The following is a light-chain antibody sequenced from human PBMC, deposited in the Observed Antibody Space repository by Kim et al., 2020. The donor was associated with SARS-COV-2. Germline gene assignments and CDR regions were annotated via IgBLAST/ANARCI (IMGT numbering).Light chain of an antibody. Sequence: LSPGERATHSCRASQSVTSNYLAWYQQKPGQTRRLLIYGASSRATGIPDRFSGSGSGTDFTLTISRLEHEDVAVYYCQQYGSSPRFGGGTKVDIK. CDR2: GAS. V-gene: IGKV3-20*01. J-gene: IGKJ4*01. CDR1: QSVTSNY. CDR3: QQYGSSPR.